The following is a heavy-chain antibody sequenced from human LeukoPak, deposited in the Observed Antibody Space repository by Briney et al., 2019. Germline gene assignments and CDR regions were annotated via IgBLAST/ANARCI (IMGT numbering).Heavy chain of an antibody. CDR2: ISGRGVST. CDR3: AKVQDISSWYGSFDY. V-gene: IGHV3-23*01. Sequence: GGSLRLSCAASGFTFSSYAMSWVRQAPGKGLEWVSAISGRGVSTYYADSVKGRFTVSRDNSKNTLYLQMSSLRADDTAVYFCAKVQDISSWYGSFDYWGQGTLVTVSS. D-gene: IGHD6-13*01. CDR1: GFTFSSYA. J-gene: IGHJ4*02.